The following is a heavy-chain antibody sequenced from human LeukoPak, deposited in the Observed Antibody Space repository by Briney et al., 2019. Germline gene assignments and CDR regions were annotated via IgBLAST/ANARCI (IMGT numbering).Heavy chain of an antibody. D-gene: IGHD3-22*01. V-gene: IGHV3-23*01. J-gene: IGHJ5*02. CDR1: GFTFSSYA. Sequence: PGGSLRLSCAASGFTFSSYAMSWVRQAPGKGLDWVSPISGSGGSTYYADSVKGRFTISRDNSKNTLYLQMNSLRAEDTAVYYCATDRNYYDSSGYAFSWGQGTLVTVSS. CDR2: ISGSGGST. CDR3: ATDRNYYDSSGYAFS.